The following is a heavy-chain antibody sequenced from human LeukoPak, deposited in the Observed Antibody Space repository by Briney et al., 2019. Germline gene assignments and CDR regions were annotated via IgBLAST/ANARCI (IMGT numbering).Heavy chain of an antibody. CDR3: ARHTPYSPHIGDYPNAFDI. CDR1: GFTFSSSA. J-gene: IGHJ3*02. CDR2: ISYDGSNK. Sequence: GGSLRLSCAASGFTFSSSAMSWVRQAPGKGLEWVAVISYDGSNKYYADSVKGRFTISRDNSKNTLYLQMNSLRAEDTAVYYCARHTPYSPHIGDYPNAFDIWGQGTMVTVSS. D-gene: IGHD4-17*01. V-gene: IGHV3-30*04.